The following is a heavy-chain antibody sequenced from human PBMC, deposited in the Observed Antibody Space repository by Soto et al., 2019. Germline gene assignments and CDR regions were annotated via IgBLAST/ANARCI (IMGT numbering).Heavy chain of an antibody. CDR2: IYYSGST. CDR3: ARAEWWQIPYFDD. V-gene: IGHV4-61*01. CDR1: GGSVSSGSYY. Sequence: KSSETLSLTCTVSGGSVSSGSYYWSWIRQPPGKGLEWIGYIYYSGSTNYNPSLKSRVTISVDTSKNQFSLKLSSVTAADTAVYYCARAEWWQIPYFDDWGQGTLVTVSS. J-gene: IGHJ4*02. D-gene: IGHD2-8*01.